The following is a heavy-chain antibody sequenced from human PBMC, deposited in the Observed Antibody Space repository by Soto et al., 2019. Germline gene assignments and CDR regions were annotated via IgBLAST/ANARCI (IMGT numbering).Heavy chain of an antibody. CDR2: ISYDGSNK. J-gene: IGHJ4*02. D-gene: IGHD2-2*01. CDR3: AREGSYCSSTNCYGLRNFDY. V-gene: IGHV3-30-3*01. Sequence: QVQLVESGGGVVQPGRSLRLSCAASGFTFSSYAMHWVRQAPGKGLEWVAVISYDGSNKYYADSVKGRFTISRDNSKNTLYLQMNSLRAEDTAVYYCAREGSYCSSTNCYGLRNFDYWGQGTLVTVSS. CDR1: GFTFSSYA.